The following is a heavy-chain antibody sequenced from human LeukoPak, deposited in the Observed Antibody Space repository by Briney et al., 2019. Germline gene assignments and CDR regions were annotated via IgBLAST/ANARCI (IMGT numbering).Heavy chain of an antibody. Sequence: SETLSLTCTVSGGSISSSSYYWGWIRQPPGKGLEWIGSIYYSGSTYYNPSLKSRVTISVDTSKNQFSLKLSSVTAADTAVYYCARVLLFSGMDVWGQGTTVTVSS. CDR2: IYYSGST. CDR1: GGSISSSSYY. CDR3: ARVLLFSGMDV. D-gene: IGHD2-21*01. V-gene: IGHV4-39*01. J-gene: IGHJ6*02.